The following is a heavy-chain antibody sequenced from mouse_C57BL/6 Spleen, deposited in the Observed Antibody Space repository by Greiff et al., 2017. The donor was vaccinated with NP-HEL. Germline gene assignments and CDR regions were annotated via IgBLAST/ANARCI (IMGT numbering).Heavy chain of an antibody. J-gene: IGHJ4*01. Sequence: QVQLKESGAELVRPGASVTLSCKASGYTFTDYEMHWVKQTPVHGLEWIGAIDPETGGTAYNQKFKGKAILTADKSSSTAYMELHSLTSEDSAVYYYTRSDYYGSGHLYAMDYWGQGTSVTVSS. D-gene: IGHD1-1*01. CDR2: IDPETGGT. CDR1: GYTFTDYE. V-gene: IGHV1-15*01. CDR3: TRSDYYGSGHLYAMDY.